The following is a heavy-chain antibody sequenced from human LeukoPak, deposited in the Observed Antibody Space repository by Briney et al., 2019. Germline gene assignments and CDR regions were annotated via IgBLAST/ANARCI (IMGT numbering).Heavy chain of an antibody. V-gene: IGHV2-5*02. CDR2: IYWDNDR. CDR1: GFSLTTGGVG. Sequence: SGPTLVTPTQTLTLTCSFSGFSLTTGGVGVGWIRQPPGKALEWLAFIYWDNDRRYSPSLRSRLTITKDTSKNLVVLTMTNMDPVDTATYYCVHTCYSGSGSLRHTFDYWGQGTLVTVSS. J-gene: IGHJ4*02. D-gene: IGHD3-10*01. CDR3: VHTCYSGSGSLRHTFDY.